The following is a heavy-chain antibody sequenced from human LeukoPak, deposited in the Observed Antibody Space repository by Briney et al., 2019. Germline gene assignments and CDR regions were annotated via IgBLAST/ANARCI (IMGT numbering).Heavy chain of an antibody. J-gene: IGHJ4*02. CDR2: INPSGGST. V-gene: IGHV1-46*01. CDR3: ARFAVHRRITVAGQFGLDY. CDR1: GYIFTSYN. D-gene: IGHD6-19*01. Sequence: ASVKVSCKASGYIFTSYNIYWVRQAPGQGLEWMGLINPSGGSTNYAQKLQGRVTMTRDTSTSTVYMELSSLRSEDTAVYYCARFAVHRRITVAGQFGLDYWGQGTLVSVSS.